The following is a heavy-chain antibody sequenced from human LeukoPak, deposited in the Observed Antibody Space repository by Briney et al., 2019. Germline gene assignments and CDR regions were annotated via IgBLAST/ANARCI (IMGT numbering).Heavy chain of an antibody. CDR1: GYTFTSYY. CDR3: ARTYYYDSSGYSSLFDS. J-gene: IGHJ4*02. Sequence: ASVKVSCKASGYTFTSYYMHWVRQAPGQGLEWMGIINPSGGSTSYAQKFQGRVTMTREMSTTTVYMELSSLRSEDTAVYYCARTYYYDSSGYSSLFDSWGQGTLVTVSS. D-gene: IGHD3-22*01. CDR2: INPSGGST. V-gene: IGHV1-46*01.